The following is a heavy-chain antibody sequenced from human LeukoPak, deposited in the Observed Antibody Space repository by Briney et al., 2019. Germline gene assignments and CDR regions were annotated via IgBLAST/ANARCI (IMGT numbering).Heavy chain of an antibody. CDR1: GFTFSSYA. V-gene: IGHV3-23*01. CDR2: ISGSGGST. CDR3: AKVSDMVRGVTVDY. J-gene: IGHJ4*02. D-gene: IGHD3-10*01. Sequence: GGSLRLSCAASGFTFSSYAMSWVRQAPGKGLEWVSAISGSGGSTYYAASVKGRFTISRDNSKNTLYLQMNSLRAEDTAVYYCAKVSDMVRGVTVDYWGQGTLVTVSS.